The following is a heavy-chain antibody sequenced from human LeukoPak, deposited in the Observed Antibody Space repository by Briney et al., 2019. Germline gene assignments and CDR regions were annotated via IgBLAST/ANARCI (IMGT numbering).Heavy chain of an antibody. Sequence: GSLRLSCAASGFTFSDYYMSWIRQAPGKGLEWIGEINHSGSTNYNPSLKSRVTISVDTSKNQFSLKLSSVTAADTAVYYCARAEAVAGIDYWGQGTLVTVSS. V-gene: IGHV4-34*01. CDR1: GFTFSDYY. J-gene: IGHJ4*02. CDR2: INHSGST. CDR3: ARAEAVAGIDY. D-gene: IGHD6-19*01.